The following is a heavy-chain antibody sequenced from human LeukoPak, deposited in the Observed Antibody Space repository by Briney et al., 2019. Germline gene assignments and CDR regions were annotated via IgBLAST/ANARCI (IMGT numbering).Heavy chain of an antibody. J-gene: IGHJ6*03. CDR3: ARAGGYSSSSPYYYYYYYMDV. CDR1: GGSISSGGYY. CDR2: IYYSGST. D-gene: IGHD6-6*01. Sequence: SETLSLTCTVSGGSISSGGYYWSWIRQHPGKGLEWIGYIYYSGSTYYNPSLKSRVTISVDTSKNQFSLKLSSVTAADTAVYYCARAGGYSSSSPYYYYYYYMDVWGKGTTVTVSS. V-gene: IGHV4-30-4*08.